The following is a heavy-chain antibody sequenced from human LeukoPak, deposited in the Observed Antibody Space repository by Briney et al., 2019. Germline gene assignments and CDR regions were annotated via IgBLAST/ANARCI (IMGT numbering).Heavy chain of an antibody. CDR3: AKSGSGSYYKGGSDN. J-gene: IGHJ4*02. Sequence: GGSLRLSCAASGFTFSIYAMSWVRQAPGKGLEWVSAVSGSGGSTYYADSVKGRFTISRDNSKNTLYLQMNSLRAEDTALYYCAKSGSGSYYKGGSDNWGQGTLVTVSS. CDR1: GFTFSIYA. D-gene: IGHD3-10*01. V-gene: IGHV3-23*01. CDR2: VSGSGGST.